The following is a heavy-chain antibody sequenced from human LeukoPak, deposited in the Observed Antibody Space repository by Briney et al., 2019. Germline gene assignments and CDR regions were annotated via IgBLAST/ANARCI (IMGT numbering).Heavy chain of an antibody. D-gene: IGHD2-2*01. CDR3: ARGLSVPAARGLGYFQH. J-gene: IGHJ1*01. CDR1: GYTFTSYG. V-gene: IGHV1-18*01. Sequence: ASVKVSCKASGYTFTSYGISWVRQAPGQGLEWMGWISAYNGNTNYAQKLQGRVTMTTDTSTSTAYMELSSLRSEDTAVYYCARGLSVPAARGLGYFQHWGQGTLVTVSS. CDR2: ISAYNGNT.